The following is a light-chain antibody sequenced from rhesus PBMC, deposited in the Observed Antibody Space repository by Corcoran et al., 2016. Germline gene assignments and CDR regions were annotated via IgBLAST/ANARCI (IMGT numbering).Light chain of an antibody. V-gene: IGLV2S9*01. Sequence: QSALTQPRSVSKSLGQSVTISCTGTSDDVGGYNDVSWYQHHSDTAPRLLIYAVTKQPSGVSDRFSGSKSDNTASLTISGLQPEDEADYYCCSYRSGKYSFSGGTRLTVL. J-gene: IGLJ1*01. CDR2: AVT. CDR1: SDDVGGYND. CDR3: CSYRSGKYS.